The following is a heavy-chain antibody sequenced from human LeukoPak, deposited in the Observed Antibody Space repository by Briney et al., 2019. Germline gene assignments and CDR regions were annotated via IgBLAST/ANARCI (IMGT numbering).Heavy chain of an antibody. V-gene: IGHV3-53*05. CDR3: AKRGYGYYGMDV. CDR1: GFTVSSNY. CDR2: IYSVGGT. Sequence: GGSLRLSCAASGFTVSSNYMSWVRQAPGKGLEWVSVIYSVGGTYYADSVKGRFTISRDNSKNTLYLQMGSLRAEDMAIYYCAKRGYGYYGMDVWGQGTTVTVSS. J-gene: IGHJ6*02. D-gene: IGHD5-18*01.